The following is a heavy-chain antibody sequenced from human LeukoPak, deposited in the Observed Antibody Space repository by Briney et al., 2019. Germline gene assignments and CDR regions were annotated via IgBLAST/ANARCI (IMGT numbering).Heavy chain of an antibody. CDR3: ARTFQYSSSWYMDY. J-gene: IGHJ4*02. V-gene: IGHV4-31*03. Sequence: SETLSPTCTVSGGSISSGGYYWSWIRQHPGKGLEWIGYIYYSGSTYYNPSLKSRVTISVDTSKNQFSLKLSSVTAADTAVYYCARTFQYSSSWYMDYWGQGTLVTVSS. CDR1: GGSISSGGYY. CDR2: IYYSGST. D-gene: IGHD6-13*01.